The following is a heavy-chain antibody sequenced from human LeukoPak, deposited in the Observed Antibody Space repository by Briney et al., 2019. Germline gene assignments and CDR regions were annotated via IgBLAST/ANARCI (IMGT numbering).Heavy chain of an antibody. CDR2: INPNSGGT. CDR1: GYTFTTYA. V-gene: IGHV1-2*02. D-gene: IGHD2-2*01. CDR3: ARLGYCSSTSCYGFDY. Sequence: GASVKVSCKASGYTFTTYAISWVRQAPGQGLEWMGWINPNSGGTNYAQRFQGRVTMTRDTSISTAYMELSRLRSDDTAVYYCARLGYCSSTSCYGFDYWGQGTLVTVSS. J-gene: IGHJ4*02.